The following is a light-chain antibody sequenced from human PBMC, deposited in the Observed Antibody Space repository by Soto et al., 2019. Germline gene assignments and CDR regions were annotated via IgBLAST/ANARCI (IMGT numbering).Light chain of an antibody. CDR1: SSNIGSNT. Sequence: QSVLTQPPSASGTPGQRVTISCSGSSSNIGSNTVNWYQQLPRTAPKLLIYSNNQRPSGVPDRFSGSKSGTSASLAISGLQSEDEAEYYCAAWDDSLNGPVFGGGTKVTVL. J-gene: IGLJ3*02. CDR2: SNN. CDR3: AAWDDSLNGPV. V-gene: IGLV1-44*01.